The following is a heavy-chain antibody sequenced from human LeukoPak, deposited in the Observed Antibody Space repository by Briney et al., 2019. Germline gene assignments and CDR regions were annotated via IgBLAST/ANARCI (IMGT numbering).Heavy chain of an antibody. J-gene: IGHJ6*03. CDR3: ARGPIDIVVVVAATNYYYYMDV. V-gene: IGHV1-69*05. CDR1: EYTFTGFY. Sequence: SVKVSCKASEYTFTGFYIHWVRQAPGQGLEWMGGIIPIFGTANYAQKFQGRVTITTDESTSTAYMELSNLRSEDTAVYYCARGPIDIVVVVAATNYYYYMDVWGKGTTVTVSS. CDR2: IIPIFGTA. D-gene: IGHD2-15*01.